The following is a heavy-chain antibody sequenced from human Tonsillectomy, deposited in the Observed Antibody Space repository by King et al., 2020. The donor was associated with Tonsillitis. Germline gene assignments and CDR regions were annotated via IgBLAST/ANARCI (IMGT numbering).Heavy chain of an antibody. CDR3: ARGSSGWSEGSY. CDR1: GFTFSNYW. Sequence: VQLVESGGGLVQPGGSLRLSCVASGFTFSNYWMSWVRQAPGKGLEWVANINQDGSEKYNGDSVKGRFTISRDNAKNSLYLQMSSLRAEDTAVYYCARGSSGWSEGSYWGQGILVTVSS. V-gene: IGHV3-7*03. CDR2: INQDGSEK. J-gene: IGHJ4*02. D-gene: IGHD6-19*01.